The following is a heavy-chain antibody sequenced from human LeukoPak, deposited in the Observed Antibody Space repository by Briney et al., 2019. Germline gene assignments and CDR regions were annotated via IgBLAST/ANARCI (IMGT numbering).Heavy chain of an antibody. D-gene: IGHD6-19*01. CDR2: IYYSGST. V-gene: IGHV4-59*01. CDR3: ARAGQWLVPGAGYYYYGMDV. Sequence: SETLSLTCTVSGGSISSYYWSWIRQPPGKGLEWIGHIYYSGSTNYNPSLKSRVTISVDTSKNQFSLKLSSVTAADTAVYYCARAGQWLVPGAGYYYYGMDVWGQGTTVTVSS. J-gene: IGHJ6*02. CDR1: GGSISSYY.